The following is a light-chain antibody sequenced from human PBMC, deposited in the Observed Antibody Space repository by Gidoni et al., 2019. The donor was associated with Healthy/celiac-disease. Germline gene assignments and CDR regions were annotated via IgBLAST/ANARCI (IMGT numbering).Light chain of an antibody. CDR1: QSVSSN. CDR2: GAS. Sequence: DIVMPQSPATLSVSPGERATLSCKASQSVSSNLAWYQQKPGQAPRLLIYGASTSATGIPARFSGSGSGTEFTLTISSLQSEDFAVYYCQQYNNWPRTFGQGTKVEIK. CDR3: QQYNNWPRT. J-gene: IGKJ1*01. V-gene: IGKV3-15*01.